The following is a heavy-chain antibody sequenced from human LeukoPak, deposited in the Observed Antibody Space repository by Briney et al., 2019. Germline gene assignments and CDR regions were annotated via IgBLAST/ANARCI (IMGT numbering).Heavy chain of an antibody. V-gene: IGHV4-30-4*01. CDR2: IFYSGNT. J-gene: IGHJ3*01. CDR1: GGSISIDYY. Sequence: PSQTLSLTCTVSGGSISIDYYWGWIRQTPGKGPGLEWIGYIFYSGNTNYNASLRSRATISVDTSKNEFSLQLISVTAADTAIYFCARGRSNAFDAWGPGTVVTVSS. CDR3: ARGRSNAFDA. D-gene: IGHD5/OR15-5a*01.